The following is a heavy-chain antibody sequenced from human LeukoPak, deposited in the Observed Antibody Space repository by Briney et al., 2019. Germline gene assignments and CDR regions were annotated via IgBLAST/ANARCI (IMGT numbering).Heavy chain of an antibody. CDR3: ARPTKHDYSKPLDY. Sequence: ASVTVSFTASGYTFTGYYMHWVRQAPGQGLEWMGRINTNSGGTNYAQEFQGRVTMTRDTSISTAYMELSRLRSDDTVVYYCARPTKHDYSKPLDYWGQGTLVTVSS. CDR1: GYTFTGYY. CDR2: INTNSGGT. V-gene: IGHV1-2*05. J-gene: IGHJ4*02. D-gene: IGHD4-11*01.